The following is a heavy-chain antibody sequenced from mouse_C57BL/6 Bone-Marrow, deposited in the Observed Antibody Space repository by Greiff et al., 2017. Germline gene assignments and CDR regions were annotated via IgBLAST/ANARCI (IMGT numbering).Heavy chain of an antibody. D-gene: IGHD2-3*01. CDR1: GYSFTGYY. CDR3: ARRWLLPDYYAMDY. J-gene: IGHJ4*01. CDR2: INPSTGGT. Sequence: EVQLQQSGPELVKPGASVKISCKASGYSFTGYYMNWVKQSPEKSLEWIGEINPSTGGTTYNQKFKAKATLTVDKSSSTAYMQLKSLTSEDSAVYYCARRWLLPDYYAMDYWGQGTSVTVSS. V-gene: IGHV1-42*01.